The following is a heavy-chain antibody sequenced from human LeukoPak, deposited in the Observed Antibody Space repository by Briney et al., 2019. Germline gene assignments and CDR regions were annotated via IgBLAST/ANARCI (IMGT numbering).Heavy chain of an antibody. J-gene: IGHJ5*02. CDR2: INPNSGGT. V-gene: IGHV1-2*02. Sequence: ASVKVSCKASGYTFIGYYMHWVRQAPGQGLEWMGWINPNSGGTNYAQKFQGRVTMTRDTSISTAYMELSRLRSDDTAVYYCSSSWYVPYNWFDPWGQGTLVTVSS. CDR3: SSSWYVPYNWFDP. CDR1: GYTFIGYY. D-gene: IGHD6-13*01.